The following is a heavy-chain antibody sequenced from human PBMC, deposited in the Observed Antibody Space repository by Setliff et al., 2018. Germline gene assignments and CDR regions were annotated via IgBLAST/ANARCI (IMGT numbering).Heavy chain of an antibody. Sequence: AGGSFRLSCVASGFTFSYYWMSWVRQAPGKGLEWVANIKQDGSEKNYVDSVKGRFTISRDNAKNSLYLQMNSLRAEDTAVYYCARDPGKGIAAAGSYWGQGTLVTVSS. V-gene: IGHV3-7*01. CDR1: GFTFSYYW. D-gene: IGHD6-13*01. J-gene: IGHJ4*02. CDR2: IKQDGSEK. CDR3: ARDPGKGIAAAGSY.